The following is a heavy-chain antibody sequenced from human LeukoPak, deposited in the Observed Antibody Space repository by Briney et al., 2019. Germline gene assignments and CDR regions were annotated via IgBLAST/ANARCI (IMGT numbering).Heavy chain of an antibody. D-gene: IGHD1-26*01. V-gene: IGHV1-18*01. J-gene: IGHJ5*02. CDR2: ISAYDGKT. CDR3: VRSSGRYSNL. CDR1: GYTFTDYG. Sequence: ASVKVSCKASGYTFTDYGVSWLRQAPGQGLEWMGWISAYDGKTKFDPKVQDRVTLTIDTSAPTAFMDLRSLRFDDTAVYYCVRSSGRYSNLWGQGTLVIVSS.